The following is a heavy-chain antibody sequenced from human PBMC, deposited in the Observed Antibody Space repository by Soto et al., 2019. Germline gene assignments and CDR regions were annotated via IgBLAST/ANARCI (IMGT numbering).Heavy chain of an antibody. CDR1: AASISSPN. V-gene: IGHV4-59*08. CDR3: ARRLTTIPFVEWYFDL. D-gene: IGHD4-17*01. CDR2: IYYSGST. J-gene: IGHJ2*01. Sequence: SETLSLTCTVSAASISSPNWRWIRQPPGKGLEWIGSIYYSGSTNYNPSLKSRVTISVDTSKNQFSLKLSSVTAADTAVYYCARRLTTIPFVEWYFDLWGRGTLVTVSS.